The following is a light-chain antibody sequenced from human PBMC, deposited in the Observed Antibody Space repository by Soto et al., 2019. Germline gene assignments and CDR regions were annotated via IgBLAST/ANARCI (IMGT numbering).Light chain of an antibody. J-gene: IGKJ1*01. V-gene: IGKV1-5*01. CDR2: HAS. CDR3: QQYNSYS. CDR1: QSISNW. Sequence: DIQLTQSPSFLSASVGDRVTLTCRASQSISNWLAWYQQKPGTAPKLLIYHASILETAVPSRFSGNGSGTEFTLTISSLQPGDFATYYCQQYNSYSFGQGTKVDIK.